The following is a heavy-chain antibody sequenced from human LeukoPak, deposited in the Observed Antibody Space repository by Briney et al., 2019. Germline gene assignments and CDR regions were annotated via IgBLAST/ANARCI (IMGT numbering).Heavy chain of an antibody. Sequence: GESLKISCKGSGYSFTSYWIGWVRQMPGKGLEWMGIIYPDDSDTKYSPSFQGQVTISADKSISTAYLQWSSLKASDTAMYYCARLAFCTNAVCFSNYYFSMDVWGRGTTVTVSS. V-gene: IGHV5-51*01. CDR2: IYPDDSDT. D-gene: IGHD2-8*01. CDR3: ARLAFCTNAVCFSNYYFSMDV. J-gene: IGHJ6*03. CDR1: GYSFTSYW.